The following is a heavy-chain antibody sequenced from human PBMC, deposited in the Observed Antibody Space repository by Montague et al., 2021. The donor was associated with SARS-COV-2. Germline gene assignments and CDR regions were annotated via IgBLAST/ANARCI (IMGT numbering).Heavy chain of an antibody. CDR3: ARDRPPYYYDNSGHFLHGWFDP. V-gene: IGHV4-59*02. Sequence: SETLSLTCSVSGGSVSSYYLNWIRQTPGKGLEWIGIINYSGSTTYNPSLKSRVTISVETSKNQFSLKLSSVTAADTAVYYCARDRPPYYYDNSGHFLHGWFDPWGQGTLVTVSS. CDR2: INYSGST. D-gene: IGHD3-22*01. CDR1: GGSVSSYY. J-gene: IGHJ5*02.